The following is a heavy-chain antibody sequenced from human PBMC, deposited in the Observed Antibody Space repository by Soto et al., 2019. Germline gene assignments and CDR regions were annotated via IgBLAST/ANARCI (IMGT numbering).Heavy chain of an antibody. D-gene: IGHD6-19*01. CDR3: ARLGSGWYDDY. Sequence: QVQLQESGPGLVKPSETLSLTCTVSGGSISSYYWSWIRQPPGKGLEWIGYIYYSGSTNYNPSLKSXXTXSXXTSKNQFSLKLSSVTAADTAVYYCARLGSGWYDDYWGQGTLVTVSS. CDR2: IYYSGST. CDR1: GGSISSYY. V-gene: IGHV4-59*01. J-gene: IGHJ4*02.